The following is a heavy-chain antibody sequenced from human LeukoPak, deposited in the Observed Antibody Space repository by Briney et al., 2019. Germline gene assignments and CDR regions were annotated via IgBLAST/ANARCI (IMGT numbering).Heavy chain of an antibody. Sequence: TGGSLRLSCTASGFTFRAYAMSWFRQAPGKGLEWVGFIRSIAYGGTTEYAASVKGRFIISRDDSKSIAYLQMNSLKTEDTAVYYCTRERGGSSGWYGGYYFDYWGQGTLVTVSS. D-gene: IGHD6-19*01. CDR1: GFTFRAYA. J-gene: IGHJ4*02. CDR3: TRERGGSSGWYGGYYFDY. CDR2: IRSIAYGGTT. V-gene: IGHV3-49*03.